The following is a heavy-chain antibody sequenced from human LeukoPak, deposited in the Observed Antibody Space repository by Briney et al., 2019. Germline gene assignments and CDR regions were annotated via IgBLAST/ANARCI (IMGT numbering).Heavy chain of an antibody. CDR2: IYSGGST. CDR1: GFTVSSNY. J-gene: IGHJ4*02. D-gene: IGHD6-19*01. CDR3: AGAGSETQWRAFDF. V-gene: IGHV3-53*01. Sequence: GGSLRLSCAASGFTVSSNYMSWDRQAPGKGLEWVSVIYSGGSTYYAGSVKGRFTISRENAKNSLYLQMNSLTAGDTAVYYCAGAGSETQWRAFDFWGQGALVTVFS.